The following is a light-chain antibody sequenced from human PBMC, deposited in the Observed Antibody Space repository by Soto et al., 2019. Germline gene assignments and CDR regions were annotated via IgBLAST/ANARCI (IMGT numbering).Light chain of an antibody. J-gene: IGKJ1*01. CDR2: GAS. CDR1: QSVSSN. V-gene: IGKV3-15*01. Sequence: EIVMTQSPPTLSVSPGERATLSCRASQSVSSNLAWSQQKAGQAPGLLIYGASTRATGIPARFSGSGPGTEFTLSSGSLQSEDFAVYYCQECNSWPSTFGQGTKVDIK. CDR3: QECNSWPST.